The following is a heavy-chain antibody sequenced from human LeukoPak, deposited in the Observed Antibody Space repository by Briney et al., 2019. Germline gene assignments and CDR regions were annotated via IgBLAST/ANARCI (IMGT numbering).Heavy chain of an antibody. CDR1: GFNFNSHG. CDR2: IPSDGSYT. CDR3: AKDRYGDYGPFDN. Sequence: GGSLRLSCAASGFNFNSHGMHWVRQAPGKGLEWVALIPSDGSYTYYADSVKGRFTISRDNTKNTLSLQMNSVRPDDTAVYYCAKDRYGDYGPFDNWGQGTMVTVSS. J-gene: IGHJ3*02. D-gene: IGHD4-17*01. V-gene: IGHV3-30*18.